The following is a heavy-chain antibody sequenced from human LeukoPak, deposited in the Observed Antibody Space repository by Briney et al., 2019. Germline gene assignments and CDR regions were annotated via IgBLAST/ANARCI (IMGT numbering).Heavy chain of an antibody. J-gene: IGHJ5*02. V-gene: IGHV4-4*02. CDR3: ASSDKYYYDSSGYATYNWFDP. CDR1: GGSISSSNW. Sequence: SETLSLTCAVSGGSISSSNWWSWVRQPPGKGLEWIGEIYHSGSTNYNPSLKSRVTISVDKSKNQFSLELSSVTAADTAVYYCASSDKYYYDSSGYATYNWFDPWGQGTLVTVSS. D-gene: IGHD3-22*01. CDR2: IYHSGST.